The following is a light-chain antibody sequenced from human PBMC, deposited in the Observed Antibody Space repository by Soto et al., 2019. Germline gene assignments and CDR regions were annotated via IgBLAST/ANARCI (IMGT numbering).Light chain of an antibody. CDR2: VAS. V-gene: IGKV1-27*01. J-gene: IGKJ1*01. CDR1: QGISNY. Sequence: DIQMTQSPSSLSASVGDRVTITCRASQGISNYLAWYQQQPGKVPKLLIYVASTLQSGVPSRFSGSGSGTDFTLTISSMQPEDVATYYCQKYTSAPWTFGQGTKVEIK. CDR3: QKYTSAPWT.